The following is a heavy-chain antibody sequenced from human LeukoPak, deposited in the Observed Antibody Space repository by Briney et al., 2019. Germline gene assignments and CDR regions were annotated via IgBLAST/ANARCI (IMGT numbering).Heavy chain of an antibody. V-gene: IGHV1-18*04. CDR3: ARDDVYGDRDFDY. J-gene: IGHJ4*02. Sequence: ASVKVSCKASGYTFTGYYMHWVRQAPGQGLEWMGWISAYYGNTRYAQKLQGRVTMTTDTSTSTAYMELRSLRSDDTAVYYCARDDVYGDRDFDYWGQGTLVTVSS. CDR2: ISAYYGNT. D-gene: IGHD4-17*01. CDR1: GYTFTGYY.